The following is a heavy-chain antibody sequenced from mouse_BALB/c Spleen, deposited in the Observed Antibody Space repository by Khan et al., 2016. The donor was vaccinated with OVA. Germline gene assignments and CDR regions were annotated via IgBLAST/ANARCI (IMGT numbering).Heavy chain of an antibody. Sequence: EAQLQESGTVLARPGASVKMSCKGSGYTFTNYWMHWVKQRPGQGLEWIGVIYPGNSDTNYNQKFKGKAKLTAVTSTSTAYMELNSLTNEDSAVYYCTRNGFGNYESWDYWGQGTTLTVSS. D-gene: IGHD2-1*01. CDR3: TRNGFGNYESWDY. CDR2: IYPGNSDT. V-gene: IGHV1-5*01. CDR1: GYTFTNYW. J-gene: IGHJ2*01.